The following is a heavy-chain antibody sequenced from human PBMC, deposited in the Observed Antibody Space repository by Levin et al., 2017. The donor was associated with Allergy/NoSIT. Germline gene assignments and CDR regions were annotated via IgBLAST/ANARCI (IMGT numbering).Heavy chain of an antibody. CDR3: ARGRLKQQLVPNY. CDR2: MNPNSGNT. Sequence: GESLKISCKASGYTFTSYDINWVRQATGQGLEWMGWMNPNSGNTGYAQKFQGRVTMTRNTSISTAYMELSSLRSEDTAVYYCARGRLKQQLVPNYWGQGTLVTVSS. D-gene: IGHD6-13*01. V-gene: IGHV1-8*01. J-gene: IGHJ4*02. CDR1: GYTFTSYD.